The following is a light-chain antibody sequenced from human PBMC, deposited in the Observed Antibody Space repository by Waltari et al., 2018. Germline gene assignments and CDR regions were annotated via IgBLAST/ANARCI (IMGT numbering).Light chain of an antibody. V-gene: IGKV3-20*01. CDR2: GTS. Sequence: EIVLTQSPGTLSWSPGERATLSCRASQSVNSNYLAWYQQKPGQAPRLLIYGTSSRATGIPDRFSASGSGTDFILSISRLEPEDFAVYYCQQYTSPSWTFGRGTKVEIK. CDR1: QSVNSNY. CDR3: QQYTSPSWT. J-gene: IGKJ1*01.